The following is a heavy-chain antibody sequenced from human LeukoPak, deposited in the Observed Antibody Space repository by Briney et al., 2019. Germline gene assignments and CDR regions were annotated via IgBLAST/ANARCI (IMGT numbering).Heavy chain of an antibody. CDR3: ARDHPAPGQFFDY. CDR1: GFALSTYW. V-gene: IGHV3-7*04. CDR2: IKYDGSQK. Sequence: QAGGSLRLSCAASGFALSTYWMTWLRQAPGKGLEWVANIKYDGSQKYYVDSAKGRFTISRDNAKNSLYLQMNSLTAEDTAVYFCARDHPAPGQFFDYWGQGTLVTVSS. D-gene: IGHD6-13*01. J-gene: IGHJ4*02.